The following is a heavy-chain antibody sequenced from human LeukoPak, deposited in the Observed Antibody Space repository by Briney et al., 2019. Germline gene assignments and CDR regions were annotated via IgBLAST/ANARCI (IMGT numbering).Heavy chain of an antibody. J-gene: IGHJ4*02. V-gene: IGHV3-23*01. D-gene: IGHD5-12*01. CDR3: AQGYSIGWFPN. Sequence: AGGSLRLSCAVSGFSVSSYGMSWVRQAPGRGLEWISAINVNGDTKYYADSVRGRFIISRDNSENTLYLQMNSLRTEDTAVYNCAQGYSIGWFPNWGQGSLVSVSS. CDR1: GFSVSSYG. CDR2: INVNGDTK.